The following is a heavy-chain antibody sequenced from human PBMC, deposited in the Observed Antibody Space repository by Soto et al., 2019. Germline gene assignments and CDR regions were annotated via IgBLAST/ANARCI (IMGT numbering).Heavy chain of an antibody. CDR2: ITAYIGNT. V-gene: IGHV1-18*01. CDR1: GYTFTSYG. Sequence: QVQLVQFGAEVKKPGASVKVSCKASGYTFTSYGISWVRQAPGLGLEWMGWITAYIGNTNYARKLQGRGAMFTVTSANTAHTELRSLRSDDTALYYCARESPPADNWGDGTLVT. J-gene: IGHJ4*01. CDR3: ARESPPADN.